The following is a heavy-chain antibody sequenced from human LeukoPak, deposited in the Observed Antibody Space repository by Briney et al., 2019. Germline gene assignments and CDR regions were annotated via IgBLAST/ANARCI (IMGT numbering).Heavy chain of an antibody. CDR1: GGTFSSYA. CDR3: ARVYYRRSGYYHPFDY. CDR2: IIPIFGTA. V-gene: IGHV1-69*13. Sequence: SVKVSCKASGGTFSSYAISWVRQAPGQGLEWMGGIIPIFGTANYAQKFQGRVTITADESTSTAYMELSSLRSEDTAVYYCARVYYRRSGYYHPFDYWGQGTLVTVSS. D-gene: IGHD3-3*01. J-gene: IGHJ4*02.